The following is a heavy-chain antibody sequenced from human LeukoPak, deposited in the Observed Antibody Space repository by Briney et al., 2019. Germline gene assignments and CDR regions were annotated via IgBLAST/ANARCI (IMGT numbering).Heavy chain of an antibody. CDR1: GFTFSSYS. CDR3: ARGSDTAMVLFSCFDY. Sequence: GGSLRLSCAASGFTFSSYSMNWVRQAPGKGLEWVSSISGSSSYIYYGDSVKGRCTISRDNAKKSLYLQMNSLRAEDTAVYYCARGSDTAMVLFSCFDYWGQGTLVTVSS. CDR2: ISGSSSYI. V-gene: IGHV3-21*01. J-gene: IGHJ4*02. D-gene: IGHD5-18*01.